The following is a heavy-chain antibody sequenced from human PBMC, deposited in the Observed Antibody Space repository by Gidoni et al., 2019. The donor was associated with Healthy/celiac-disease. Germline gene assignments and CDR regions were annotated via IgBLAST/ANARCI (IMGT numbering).Heavy chain of an antibody. D-gene: IGHD2-15*01. CDR2: LTWNSGSI. CDR1: GCTVDDYA. V-gene: IGHV3-9*01. CDR3: AKARMSSGDWYFDL. Sequence: EVQLVESGGGVVQPGRSMRPCWAAAGCTVDDYALHWVRPAPGRGLGWVSGLTWNSGSIAYADSVKGRFTISRDNAKNSLYLQMNSLRAEHTALYYCAKARMSSGDWYFDLWGRGTLVTVSS. J-gene: IGHJ2*01.